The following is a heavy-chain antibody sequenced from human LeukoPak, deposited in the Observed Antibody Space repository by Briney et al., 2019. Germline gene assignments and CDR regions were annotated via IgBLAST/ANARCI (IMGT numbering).Heavy chain of an antibody. D-gene: IGHD6-19*01. CDR2: ISGSGGST. CDR1: GFTSSSYA. V-gene: IGHV3-23*01. J-gene: IGHJ4*02. Sequence: GGSLRLSCAASGFTSSSYAMSWVRQAPGKGLEWVSAISGSGGSTYYADSVKGRFTISRDNSKNTLYLQMNSLRAEDTAVYYCAKAGPYSSGWYERFFDYWGQGTLVTVSS. CDR3: AKAGPYSSGWYERFFDY.